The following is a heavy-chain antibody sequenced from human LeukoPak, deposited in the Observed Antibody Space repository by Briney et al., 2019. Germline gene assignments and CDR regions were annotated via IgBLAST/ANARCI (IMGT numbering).Heavy chain of an antibody. D-gene: IGHD1-26*01. J-gene: IGHJ5*02. CDR1: GFTFRDAA. V-gene: IGHV3-23*01. CDR3: AKDMELAS. CDR2: ISSIGANA. Sequence: SGESLRLSCAASGFTFRDAAMTWVRQAPGKGLEWVSLISSIGANAYYADSVKGRFTISRDNSKNTLYLQMNNLRGEDTAEYYCAKDMELASWGQGTLVIVSS.